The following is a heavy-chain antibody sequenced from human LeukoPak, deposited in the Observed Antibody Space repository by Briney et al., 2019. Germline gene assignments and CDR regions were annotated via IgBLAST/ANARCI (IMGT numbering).Heavy chain of an antibody. D-gene: IGHD4-17*01. CDR2: IYNSGST. CDR1: GGSVSNGSYY. CDR3: ARELSGYGDYVGYYFDY. J-gene: IGHJ4*02. Sequence: PSETLSLTCTVSGGSVSNGSYYWGWIRQPPGKGLEWIGSIYNSGSTYYNPSLKSRVTISVDTSKNQFSLTLSSESAGDTAVYYCARELSGYGDYVGYYFDYGGQGTLVTVSS. V-gene: IGHV4-39*02.